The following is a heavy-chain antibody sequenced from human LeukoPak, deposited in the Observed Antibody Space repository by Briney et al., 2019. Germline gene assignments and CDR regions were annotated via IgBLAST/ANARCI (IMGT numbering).Heavy chain of an antibody. CDR3: AKTWATSKYYFDS. CDR2: ISAGGAGT. CDR1: GFAFSNYA. V-gene: IGHV3-23*01. J-gene: IGHJ4*02. Sequence: GESLRLSCAASGFAFSNYAMTWVRQAPGKGLEWVSGISAGGAGTYYADSVKGRFTISRDNSKNAVYLQMDSLRAEDTAVYYCAKTWATSKYYFDSWGQGTLVTVSS. D-gene: IGHD1-26*01.